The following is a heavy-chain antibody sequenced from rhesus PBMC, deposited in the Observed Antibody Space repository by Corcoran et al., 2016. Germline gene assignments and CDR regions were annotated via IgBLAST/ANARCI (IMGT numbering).Heavy chain of an antibody. Sequence: QVQLQESGPGLVKPSETLSLTCAVSGGSISSGYYYWSWIRHPPGKGLEWIGYITYSGSTSYKPSHKSRGTISRDTSKNQFSLKLSSVTAADTAVYYCARDRIAFDYWGQGVLVTVSS. D-gene: IGHD2-2*01. J-gene: IGHJ4*01. V-gene: IGHV4-122*02. CDR1: GGSISSGYYY. CDR2: ITYSGST. CDR3: ARDRIAFDY.